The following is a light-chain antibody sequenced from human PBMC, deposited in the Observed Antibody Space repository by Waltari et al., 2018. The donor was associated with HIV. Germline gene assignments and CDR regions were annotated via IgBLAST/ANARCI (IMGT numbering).Light chain of an antibody. V-gene: IGKV3-11*01. Sequence: IVLTQSPATLSLSPGEIPTLSCRASQSFSSYLAWYQQKPGQAPRPLIYDASNRATGIPARFRGSGSGTDFALTIRSREAEDLAVEYCQQISNWPPYRFGQGTKLEIK. CDR3: QQISNWPPYR. CDR1: QSFSSY. CDR2: DAS. J-gene: IGKJ2*03.